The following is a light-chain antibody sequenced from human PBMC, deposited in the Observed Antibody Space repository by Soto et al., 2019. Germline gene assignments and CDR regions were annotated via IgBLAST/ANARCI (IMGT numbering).Light chain of an antibody. CDR2: LGS. Sequence: DIVMTQSPLSLPVTPGEPASISCRSSQSLLHSNGYNYLDWYLQKPGQSPQLLIYLGSNRASGGPGRGSGSGSGTDFTLKISRVEAEDVGVYYCMQALQTPIFTFGPGTKVDIK. CDR1: QSLLHSNGYNY. CDR3: MQALQTPIFT. V-gene: IGKV2-28*01. J-gene: IGKJ3*01.